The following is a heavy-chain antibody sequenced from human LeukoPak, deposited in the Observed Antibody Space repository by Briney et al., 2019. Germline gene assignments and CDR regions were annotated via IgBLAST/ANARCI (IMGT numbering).Heavy chain of an antibody. Sequence: GGSLRLSCAASGFTFSSYSMNWVRQAPGKGLEWVSSINILSNYIYYADSVKGRFTISRDNAKNSLYLLMNSLRAEDTAVYYCARVFPRLDWGQGTLVTVSS. CDR2: INILSNYI. CDR1: GFTFSSYS. CDR3: ARVFPRLD. J-gene: IGHJ1*01. D-gene: IGHD2/OR15-2a*01. V-gene: IGHV3-21*01.